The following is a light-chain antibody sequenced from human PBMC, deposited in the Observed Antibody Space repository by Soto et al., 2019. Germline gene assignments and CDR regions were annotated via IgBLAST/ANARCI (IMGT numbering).Light chain of an antibody. V-gene: IGKV1-27*01. Sequence: DIQMTQSPSSLSPSDGNRVAMSCRASRDITDYLAWYQQKTGKVPKILIYAASTLQSGVPSRFTASGSGTDFTLTITRLRTEDFETYYCQNYDSDPWTFGRGTKVDI. J-gene: IGKJ1*01. CDR1: RDITDY. CDR3: QNYDSDPWT. CDR2: AAS.